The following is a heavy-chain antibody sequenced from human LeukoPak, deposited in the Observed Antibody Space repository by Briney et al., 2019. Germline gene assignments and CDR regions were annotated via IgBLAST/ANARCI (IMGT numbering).Heavy chain of an antibody. CDR2: ISAYNGNT. Sequence: ASVKVSCKASGGTFSSYAISWVRQAPGQGLEWMGWISAYNGNTNYAQKLQGRVTMTTDTSTSTAYMELRSLRSDDTAVYYCARDPGYCSSTSCGTDVWGQGTTVTVSS. CDR3: ARDPGYCSSTSCGTDV. D-gene: IGHD2-2*01. V-gene: IGHV1-18*01. CDR1: GGTFSSYA. J-gene: IGHJ6*02.